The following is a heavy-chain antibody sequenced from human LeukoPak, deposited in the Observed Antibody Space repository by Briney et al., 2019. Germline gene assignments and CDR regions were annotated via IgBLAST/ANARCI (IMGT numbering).Heavy chain of an antibody. J-gene: IGHJ4*02. CDR3: ARDGALDY. Sequence: PGGSLRLSCAASGFTFTKYTMLWVRQAPGKGLEWVAVISSDGRDKYYADSLKGRFTISRDDSKNTLYLQMNSLGGEDSAVYYCARDGALDYWGQATLVTVSS. D-gene: IGHD3-10*01. V-gene: IGHV3-30-3*01. CDR1: GFTFTKYT. CDR2: ISSDGRDK.